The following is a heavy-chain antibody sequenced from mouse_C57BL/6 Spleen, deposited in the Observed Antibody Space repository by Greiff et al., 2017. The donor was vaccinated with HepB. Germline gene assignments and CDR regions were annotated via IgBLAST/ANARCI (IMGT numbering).Heavy chain of an antibody. D-gene: IGHD1-1*01. J-gene: IGHJ1*03. CDR1: GYTFTSYG. CDR2: IYPRSGNT. Sequence: LVESGAELARPGASVKLSCKASGYTFTSYGISWVKQRTGQGLEWIGEIYPRSGNTYYNEKFKGKATLTADKSSSTAYMELRSLTSEDSAVYFCAVLLITTVGEWYFDVWGTGTTVTVSS. V-gene: IGHV1-81*01. CDR3: AVLLITTVGEWYFDV.